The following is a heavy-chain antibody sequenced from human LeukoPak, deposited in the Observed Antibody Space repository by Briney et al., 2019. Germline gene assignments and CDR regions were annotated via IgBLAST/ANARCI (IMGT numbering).Heavy chain of an antibody. Sequence: SETLSLTCTVSGGSISSSSYYWGWIRQPPGKGLEWIGSIYYSRSTYYNPSLKSRFTISVDTSKNQFSLKLSSVTAADTAVYYCARGAFWSGYYFDYWGQGTLVTVSS. J-gene: IGHJ4*02. CDR2: IYYSRST. CDR1: GGSISSSSYY. D-gene: IGHD3-3*01. CDR3: ARGAFWSGYYFDY. V-gene: IGHV4-39*01.